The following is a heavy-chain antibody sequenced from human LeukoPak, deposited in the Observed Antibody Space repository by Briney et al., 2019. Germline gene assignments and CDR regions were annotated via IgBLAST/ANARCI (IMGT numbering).Heavy chain of an antibody. J-gene: IGHJ4*02. V-gene: IGHV3-7*01. CDR1: GFTFSTHW. Sequence: GGSLRLPCVASGFTFSTHWMSWVRQVPGKGLEWVANIKEDGSAKYYVDSVKGRFTISRDNAKKSLYLQMNSLRAEDSAVYYCASGYLDDFWSGHFWGQGTQVTVSS. CDR3: ASGYLDDFWSGHF. D-gene: IGHD3-3*01. CDR2: IKEDGSAK.